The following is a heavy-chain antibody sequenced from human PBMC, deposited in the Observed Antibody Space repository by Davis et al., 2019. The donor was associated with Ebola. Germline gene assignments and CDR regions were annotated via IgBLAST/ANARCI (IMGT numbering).Heavy chain of an antibody. CDR3: ARGGVFSGYGD. J-gene: IGHJ4*02. Sequence: SVKVSCKASGGTFSSYAISWVRQAPGQGLEWMGRIIPILGIANYAQKFQGRVTITADKSTSTAYMELSSLRSEDTAVYYCARGGVFSGYGDWGQGTLVTVSS. CDR1: GGTFSSYA. CDR2: IIPILGIA. V-gene: IGHV1-69*04. D-gene: IGHD5-12*01.